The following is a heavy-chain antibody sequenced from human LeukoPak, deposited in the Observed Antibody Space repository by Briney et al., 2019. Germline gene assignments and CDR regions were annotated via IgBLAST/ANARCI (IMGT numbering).Heavy chain of an antibody. CDR1: GFTLSSYG. V-gene: IGHV3-30*18. Sequence: GGSLRLSCVVSGFTLSSYGLHWVRQAPGKGLKWVAVISYDGNNEYYADSVKGRFTISRDNSKNTLYLQMNSLRAEDTAVYYCAKIESLGYWGQGTLVTVSS. CDR2: ISYDGNNE. J-gene: IGHJ4*02. D-gene: IGHD2/OR15-2a*01. CDR3: AKIESLGY.